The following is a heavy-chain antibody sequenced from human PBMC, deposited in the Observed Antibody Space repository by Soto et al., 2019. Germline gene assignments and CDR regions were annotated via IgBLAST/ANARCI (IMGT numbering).Heavy chain of an antibody. V-gene: IGHV3-74*01. CDR2: INAEGNT. J-gene: IGHJ5*02. CDR1: GLTLSPSW. CDR3: ARGSNTAFDP. Sequence: EAQLVESGGGLVQPGGSLRLSCAASGLTLSPSWMPWVGQTPGKGLLWVSRINAEGNTIYADSVKGRFTISRDNAKNMLYLQMTSLRAEDTAVYFCARGSNTAFDPWGQGTLVTVSS. D-gene: IGHD2-21*02.